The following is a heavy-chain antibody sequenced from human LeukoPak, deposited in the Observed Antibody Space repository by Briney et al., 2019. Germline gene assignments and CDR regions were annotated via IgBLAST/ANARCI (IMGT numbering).Heavy chain of an antibody. V-gene: IGHV4-59*02. CDR2: IYYSGST. CDR3: ARDALSYYYGMDV. J-gene: IGHJ6*02. CDR1: GGSVSSYY. Sequence: SETLSLTCTVSGGSVSSYYWSWIRQPPGKGLEWIGYIYYSGSTNYNPSLKSRVTISVDTSKNQFSLKLSSVTAAGTAVYYCARDALSYYYGMDVWGQGTTVTVSS.